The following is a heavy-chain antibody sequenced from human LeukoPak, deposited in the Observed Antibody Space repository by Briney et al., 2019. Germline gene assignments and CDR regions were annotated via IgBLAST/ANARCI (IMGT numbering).Heavy chain of an antibody. J-gene: IGHJ4*02. CDR1: GFTFSSYA. V-gene: IGHV3-30-3*01. CDR2: ISYDGSNK. CDR3: ARVAVSNEDYGDSPGY. D-gene: IGHD4-17*01. Sequence: RPGGSLRLSCAASGFTFSSYAMHWVRQAPGKGLEWVAVISYDGSNKYYADSVKGRFTISRDNSKNTLYLQMNSLRAEDTAVYYCARVAVSNEDYGDSPGYWGQGTLVTVSS.